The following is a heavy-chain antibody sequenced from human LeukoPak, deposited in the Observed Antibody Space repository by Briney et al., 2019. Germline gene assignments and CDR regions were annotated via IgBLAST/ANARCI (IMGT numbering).Heavy chain of an antibody. CDR3: ARNLNFGDYFFDY. D-gene: IGHD4-17*01. CDR1: GFTFSSYG. CDR2: IWYGGSNK. J-gene: IGHJ4*02. V-gene: IGHV3-33*08. Sequence: GGSLRLSCAASGFTFSSYGMHWVRQAPGKGLEWVAVIWYGGSNKYYADSVKGRFTISRDNSKNTLYLQMNSLRAEDTAVYYCARNLNFGDYFFDYWGQGTLVTVSS.